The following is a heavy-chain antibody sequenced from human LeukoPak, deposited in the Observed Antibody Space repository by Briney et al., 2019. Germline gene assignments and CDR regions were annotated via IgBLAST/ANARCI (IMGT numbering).Heavy chain of an antibody. J-gene: IGHJ4*02. CDR1: GGTFSSYA. V-gene: IGHV1-69*01. D-gene: IGHD1-26*01. CDR2: IIPIFGTA. CDR3: ARDEDTGIVGARFWYFDY. Sequence: SVKVSCKSSGGTFSSYAIIWVRQAPGQGLEWMGGIIPIFGTANYAQKFQGRVTITADESTSTAYMELSSLRSEDTAVYYCARDEDTGIVGARFWYFDYWGQGTLVTVSS.